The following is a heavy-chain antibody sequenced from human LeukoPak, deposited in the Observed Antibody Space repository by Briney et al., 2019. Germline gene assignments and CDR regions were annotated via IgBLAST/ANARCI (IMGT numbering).Heavy chain of an antibody. J-gene: IGHJ4*02. V-gene: IGHV4-34*01. CDR2: INHSGGT. CDR1: GGSFSGYY. Sequence: SGTLSLTCVVYGGSFSGYYWSWIRQPPGKGLEWIGEINHSGGTNYNPSLKSRVTLSLDTSKNQFSLKLSSVTAADTAVYYCARGLGGYWGQGTLVTVSS. CDR3: ARGLGGY.